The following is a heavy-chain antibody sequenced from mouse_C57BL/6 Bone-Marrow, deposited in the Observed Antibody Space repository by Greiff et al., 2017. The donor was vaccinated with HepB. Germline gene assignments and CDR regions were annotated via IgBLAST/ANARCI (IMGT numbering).Heavy chain of an antibody. D-gene: IGHD1-1*01. V-gene: IGHV14-3*01. CDR3: ARTVVATDWYFDV. J-gene: IGHJ1*03. Sequence: EVKLVESVAELVRPGASVKLSCTASGFNIKNTYMHWVKQRPEQGLEWIGRIDPANGNTKYAPKFQGKATITADTSSNTAYLQLSSLTSEDTAIYYCARTVVATDWYFDVWGTGTTVTVSS. CDR1: GFNIKNTY. CDR2: IDPANGNT.